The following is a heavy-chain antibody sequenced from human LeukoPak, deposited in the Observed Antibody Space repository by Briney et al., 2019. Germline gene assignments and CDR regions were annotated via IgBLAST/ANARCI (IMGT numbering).Heavy chain of an antibody. V-gene: IGHV1-18*01. CDR1: GYTFTIYG. D-gene: IGHD3-22*01. Sequence: GASVNVSFTASGYTFTIYGISWVRQAPGQGLEWMRWISAYNGNTNYAQKLQGRVTMTTDTSTSSAYMELRSLRSDDTAVYYCARALETYYYDSSGYSGIDYWGQGTLVTVSS. CDR3: ARALETYYYDSSGYSGIDY. J-gene: IGHJ4*02. CDR2: ISAYNGNT.